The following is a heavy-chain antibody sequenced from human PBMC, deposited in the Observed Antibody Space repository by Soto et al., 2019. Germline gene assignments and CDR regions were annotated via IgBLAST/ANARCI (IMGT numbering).Heavy chain of an antibody. CDR1: GYSFTSYD. D-gene: IGHD2-2*01. J-gene: IGHJ4*02. CDR2: MNTNSGNT. V-gene: IGHV1-8*02. Sequence: QVQLVQSGAEVKKPGASVKVSCKASGYSFTSYDITGVRQAPGLGLEWMGWMNTNSGNTGYAQKFQGRVTMTRNTSISKAYMELSSLRSEDTAVYYCARSRKECSATSCYDYWGQGTLVTVSS. CDR3: ARSRKECSATSCYDY.